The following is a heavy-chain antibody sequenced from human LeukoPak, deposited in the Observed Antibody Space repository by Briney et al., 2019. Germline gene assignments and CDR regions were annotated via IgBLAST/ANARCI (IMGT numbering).Heavy chain of an antibody. CDR3: ARDRRWELKGDYYYMDV. J-gene: IGHJ6*03. Sequence: PSETLSLTCTVSGGSITSSSYYWGWIRQPPGKGLEWIGSVYYSGNTYYNSSLKSRVTISVDTSKNQFSLKLSSVTAADTAVYYCARDRRWELKGDYYYMDVWGKGTTVTVSS. V-gene: IGHV4-39*07. CDR1: GGSITSSSYY. CDR2: VYYSGNT. D-gene: IGHD1-26*01.